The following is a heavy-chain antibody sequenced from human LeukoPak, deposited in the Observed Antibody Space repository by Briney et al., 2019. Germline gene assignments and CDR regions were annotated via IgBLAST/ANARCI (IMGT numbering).Heavy chain of an antibody. Sequence: PSETLSLSCTVSGGSISSSSYYWGWIRQPPGKGLEWIGSIYYSGSTYYNPSLKSRVTISVDTSKNQFSLKLSSVTAADTAVYYCARAPRITMIVVVITCFDYWGQGTLVTVSS. V-gene: IGHV4-39*01. J-gene: IGHJ4*02. CDR3: ARAPRITMIVVVITCFDY. D-gene: IGHD3-22*01. CDR1: GGSISSSSYY. CDR2: IYYSGST.